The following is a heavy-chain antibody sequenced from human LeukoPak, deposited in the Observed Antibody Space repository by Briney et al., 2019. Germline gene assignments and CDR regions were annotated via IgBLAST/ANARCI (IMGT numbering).Heavy chain of an antibody. CDR1: GGSISSAGYY. V-gene: IGHV4-30-2*01. CDR2: IYHDGTT. Sequence: SETLSLTCTVSGGSISSAGYYWTWIRQPPGTGLEWIGYIYHDGTTYYNPSLKSRVTISVDRSKNQFSLRLTSVTAADTAVYYCARWADYWGQGTLVTVSS. J-gene: IGHJ4*02. CDR3: ARWADY.